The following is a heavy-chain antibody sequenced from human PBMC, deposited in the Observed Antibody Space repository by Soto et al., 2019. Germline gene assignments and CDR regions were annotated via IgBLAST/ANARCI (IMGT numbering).Heavy chain of an antibody. CDR1: GYTFTIYG. CDR3: ARVDYYDSSGYYGY. J-gene: IGHJ4*02. V-gene: IGHV1-18*04. Sequence: QVQLVQSGAEVKKPGASVKVSCKASGYTFTIYGISWVRQAPGQGLEWMGWISGYNGNTDYAQNLQDRVPLTTAASTSSVYMQLRSRRSDDTAVYYCARVDYYDSSGYYGYWGQGTLITVSS. D-gene: IGHD3-22*01. CDR2: ISGYNGNT.